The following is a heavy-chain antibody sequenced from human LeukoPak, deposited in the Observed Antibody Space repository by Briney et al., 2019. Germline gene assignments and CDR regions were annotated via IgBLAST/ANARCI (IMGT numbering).Heavy chain of an antibody. D-gene: IGHD3-10*01. J-gene: IGHJ4*02. CDR2: IYHSGST. CDR3: ARSSRYFYGSGSYPEGCFDY. V-gene: IGHV4-30-2*02. CDR1: GGSISSGGYY. Sequence: PSQTLSLTCTVSGGSISSGGYYWSWIRQPPGKGLEWIGYIYHSGSTYYNPSLKSRVTISVDTSKNQFSLKLSSVTAADTAVYYCARSSRYFYGSGSYPEGCFDYWGQGTLVTVSS.